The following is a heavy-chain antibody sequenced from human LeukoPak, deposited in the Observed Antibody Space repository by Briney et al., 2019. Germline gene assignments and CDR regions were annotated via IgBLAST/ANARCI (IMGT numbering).Heavy chain of an antibody. V-gene: IGHV3-30*02. CDR3: AKNFWSDKYYYYYMDV. CDR1: GFTFSSYG. CDR2: IRYDGSNK. Sequence: PGGSLRLSCAASGFTFSSYGMHWVRQAPGKGLEWVAFIRYDGSNKYYADSVKGRFTISRDNSKNTRYLQMNSLRAEDTAVYYCAKNFWSDKYYYYYMDVWGKGTTVTVSS. J-gene: IGHJ6*03. D-gene: IGHD3-3*01.